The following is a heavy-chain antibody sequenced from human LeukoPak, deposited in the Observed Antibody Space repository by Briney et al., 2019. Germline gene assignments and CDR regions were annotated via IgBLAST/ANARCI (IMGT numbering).Heavy chain of an antibody. CDR3: ARDVGYFDL. CDR2: INGGGSPI. V-gene: IGHV3-48*01. J-gene: IGHJ2*01. Sequence: PGGSLRLSCVDSGFTFSRHSMNWVRQAPGKGLEWVSYINGGGSPIYYADSVRGRFTISRDNAKNSLYLQMNSLRAEDTAVYYCARDVGYFDLWGRGTLVTVSS. CDR1: GFTFSRHS.